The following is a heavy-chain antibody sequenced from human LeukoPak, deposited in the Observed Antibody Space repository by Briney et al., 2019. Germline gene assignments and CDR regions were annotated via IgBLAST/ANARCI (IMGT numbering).Heavy chain of an antibody. CDR3: AKGDTYGDYAPFDY. V-gene: IGHV3-23*01. CDR1: GFTFSSYA. D-gene: IGHD4-17*01. J-gene: IGHJ4*02. Sequence: GGSLRLSCAASGFTFSSYAMSWARQAPGKGLEWVSAISGSGGSTYYADSVKGRFTISRDNSKNTLYLQMNSLRAEDTAVYYCAKGDTYGDYAPFDYWGQGTLVTVSS. CDR2: ISGSGGST.